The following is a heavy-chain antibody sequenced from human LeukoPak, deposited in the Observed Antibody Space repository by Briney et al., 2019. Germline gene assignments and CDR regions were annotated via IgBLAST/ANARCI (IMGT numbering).Heavy chain of an antibody. D-gene: IGHD2-2*01. J-gene: IGHJ6*03. CDR2: VRPDGREQ. CDR1: GFTFNTYW. CDR3: ARDSSEMSYHYYYYSMDV. V-gene: IGHV3-7*01. Sequence: GGSLRLSCSASGFTFNTYWMSWVRQAPGKGLQWVANVRPDGREQRYVDSVKGRFTISRDNAKNLVYLQMNSLRTDDTGVYYCARDSSEMSYHYYYYSMDVWGKGTTVTVSS.